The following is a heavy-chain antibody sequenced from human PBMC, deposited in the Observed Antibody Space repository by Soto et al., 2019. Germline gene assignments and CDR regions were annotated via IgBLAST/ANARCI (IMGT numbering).Heavy chain of an antibody. V-gene: IGHV3-23*01. Sequence: PGGSLRLSCAASGFTFTNYAMTWVRQAPGKGLEWVSISSGSGSGGSTNYADSVKGRFTISRDNSKNTLYLQMNSLRVEDTAVYYCAKDRDDYRNYVFDYWGQGTLVT. CDR3: AKDRDDYRNYVFDY. CDR1: GFTFTNYA. CDR2: SSGSGSGGST. J-gene: IGHJ4*02. D-gene: IGHD4-4*01.